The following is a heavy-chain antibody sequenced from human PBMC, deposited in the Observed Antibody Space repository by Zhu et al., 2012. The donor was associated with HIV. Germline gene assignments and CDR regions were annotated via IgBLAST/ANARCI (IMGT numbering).Heavy chain of an antibody. CDR3: ARHDYGDYGDWYFDL. CDR1: TYAVISGYY. D-gene: IGHD4-17*01. V-gene: IGHV4-38-2*01. CDR2: SPKWEH. J-gene: IGHJ2*01. Sequence: QVQLQESGPGLVKPSETLSLNCAVSTYAVISGYYCSWVRQSPGKGLEWIGECSPKWEHLLQPVPQDASHHSTRHVQEPVLPEPQLCDRADTAVYYCARHDYGDYGDWYFDLWGLAP.